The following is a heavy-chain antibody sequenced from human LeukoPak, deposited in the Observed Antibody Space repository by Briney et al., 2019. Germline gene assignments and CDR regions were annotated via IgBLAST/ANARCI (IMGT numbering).Heavy chain of an antibody. V-gene: IGHV1-2*02. CDR1: GHTFTGYY. Sequence: ASVKVSCKASGHTFTGYYMHWVRQAPGPGLEWMGWINANSGGTNYAQKFRGRVIMTRDTSINTAYVVLSGLKSDDTAVYYCARPLTGTSWYYFDYWGQGTLVTVSS. J-gene: IGHJ4*02. CDR2: INANSGGT. D-gene: IGHD1-7*01. CDR3: ARPLTGTSWYYFDY.